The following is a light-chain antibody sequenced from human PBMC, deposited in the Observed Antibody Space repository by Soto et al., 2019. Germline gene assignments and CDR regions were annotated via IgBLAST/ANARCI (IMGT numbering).Light chain of an antibody. Sequence: ALTQPPSASGSPGQSVTSSCTGTSSGVSAYNYVSWYQQLPGKAPKLIIYEVSKRPSGVPDRFSGSKSGNTASLTVSGLQAEDEADYYCTSYAGTYSFFYVFGTGTKVTVL. J-gene: IGLJ1*01. CDR3: TSYAGTYSFFYV. CDR2: EVS. V-gene: IGLV2-8*01. CDR1: SSGVSAYNY.